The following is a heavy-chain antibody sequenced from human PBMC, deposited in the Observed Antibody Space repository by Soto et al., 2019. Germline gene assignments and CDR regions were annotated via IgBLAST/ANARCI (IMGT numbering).Heavy chain of an antibody. CDR2: ITSSSGSTI. J-gene: IGHJ3*02. V-gene: IGHV3-11*04. CDR1: GFTFSDYY. CDR3: ARDRTYYYGSGSYYNPSFDI. Sequence: PGGSLRLSCAASGFTFSDYYMTWIRQAPGKGLEWVSYITSSSGSTIYYADSVKGRFTISRDNAKNSLYLQMNSLRDEDTAVYYCARDRTYYYGSGSYYNPSFDIWGQGTMVTVSS. D-gene: IGHD3-10*01.